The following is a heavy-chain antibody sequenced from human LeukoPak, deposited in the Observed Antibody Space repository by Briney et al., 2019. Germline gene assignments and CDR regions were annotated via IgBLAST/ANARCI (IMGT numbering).Heavy chain of an antibody. CDR3: ARDWPYDFWSGYYFY. Sequence: GSLRLSCAASGFTVSSNYMSWVRQAPGKGLEWVSVIYSGGSTYYADSVKGRFTISRDNSKNTLYLQMNSLRAEDTAVYYCARDWPYDFWSGYYFYWGQGTLVTVSS. CDR2: IYSGGST. CDR1: GFTVSSNY. D-gene: IGHD3-3*01. V-gene: IGHV3-66*01. J-gene: IGHJ4*02.